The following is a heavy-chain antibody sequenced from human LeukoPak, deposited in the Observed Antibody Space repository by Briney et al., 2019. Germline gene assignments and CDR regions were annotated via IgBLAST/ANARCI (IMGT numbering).Heavy chain of an antibody. V-gene: IGHV1-46*01. D-gene: IGHD5-12*01. Sequence: ASVKVSCKASGYTFTSYYMHWVRQAPGQGLEWMGIINPSGGSTSYAQKFQGRVTMTRDMSTSTVYMEMSSLRSEDTAVYYCARGWHSGYDSRGTDFDYWGQGTLVTVSS. CDR3: ARGWHSGYDSRGTDFDY. J-gene: IGHJ4*02. CDR1: GYTFTSYY. CDR2: INPSGGST.